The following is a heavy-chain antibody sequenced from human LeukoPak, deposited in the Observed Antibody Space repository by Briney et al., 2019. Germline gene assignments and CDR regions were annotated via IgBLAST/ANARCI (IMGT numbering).Heavy chain of an antibody. CDR3: AREGWELLLAFDI. V-gene: IGHV4-4*07. CDR2: IYTSGST. J-gene: IGHJ3*02. CDR1: GGSISTYY. D-gene: IGHD1-26*01. Sequence: SETLSLTCTVSGGSISTYYWNWIRQPAGKGLEWIGRIYTSGSTYYNPSLKSRVTMSVDTSKNQFSLKLSSVTAADTAVYYCAREGWELLLAFDIWGQGTMVTVSS.